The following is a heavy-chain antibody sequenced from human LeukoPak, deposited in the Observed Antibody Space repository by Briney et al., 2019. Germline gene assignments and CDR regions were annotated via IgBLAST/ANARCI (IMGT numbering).Heavy chain of an antibody. J-gene: IGHJ4*02. Sequence: GGSLRLSCAASGFTVSSNYMSWVRQAPGKGLEWVSAFSGSGGSTYYADSVKGRFTISRDNSKNTLYLQMNSLRAEDTAVYYCAKSSPPPLRYWGQGTLVTVSS. CDR3: AKSSPPPLRY. V-gene: IGHV3-23*01. CDR1: GFTVSSNY. CDR2: FSGSGGST.